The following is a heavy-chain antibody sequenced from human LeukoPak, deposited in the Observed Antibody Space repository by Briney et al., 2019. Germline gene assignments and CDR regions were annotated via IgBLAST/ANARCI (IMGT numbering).Heavy chain of an antibody. V-gene: IGHV3-23*01. Sequence: PGGSLRLSCAASGFTFSSYAMSWVRQAPGKGLEWVSAISGSGDRTYYADSVKGRFTISRDNAKNTVYLQMNSLRVEDTAVYYCAKGGGWLYYFDYWGQGSLVSVSS. CDR1: GFTFSSYA. CDR3: AKGGGWLYYFDY. CDR2: ISGSGDRT. J-gene: IGHJ4*02. D-gene: IGHD6-19*01.